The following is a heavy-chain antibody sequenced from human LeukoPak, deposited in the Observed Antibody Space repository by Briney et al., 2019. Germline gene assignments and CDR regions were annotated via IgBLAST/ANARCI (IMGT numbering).Heavy chain of an antibody. CDR3: ARGWQPYYFDY. CDR2: IIPIFGTA. V-gene: IGHV1-69*01. Sequence: SVKVSCKASGGTSSSYAISWVRQAPGQGLEWMGGIIPIFGTANYAQKFQGGVTITADESTSTAYMELSSLRSEDTAVYYCARGWQPYYFDYWGQGTLVTVSS. D-gene: IGHD6-13*01. J-gene: IGHJ4*02. CDR1: GGTSSSYA.